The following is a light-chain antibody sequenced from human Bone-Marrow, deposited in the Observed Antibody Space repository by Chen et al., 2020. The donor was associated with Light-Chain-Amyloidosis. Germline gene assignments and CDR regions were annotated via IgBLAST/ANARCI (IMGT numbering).Light chain of an antibody. CDR1: QGLNNK. CDR3: QQYNNWPPWT. Sequence: EIVMTQSPATLSLSPGERATLSCGASQGLNNKLAWYQQKPGQAPRLLIYDASTRATDIPSRFRGSGSGTEFTLTISSLQSEDFAVYYCQQYNNWPPWTFGQGTKVEIK. J-gene: IGKJ1*01. V-gene: IGKV3-15*01. CDR2: DAS.